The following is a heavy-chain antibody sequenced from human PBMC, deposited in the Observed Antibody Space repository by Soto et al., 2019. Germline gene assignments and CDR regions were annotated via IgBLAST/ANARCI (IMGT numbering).Heavy chain of an antibody. D-gene: IGHD6-19*01. CDR3: ARIQHSSGSYCWFDP. CDR1: GGSISGYY. J-gene: IGHJ5*02. CDR2: IHSGGST. V-gene: IGHV4-4*07. Sequence: PSETLSLTCTVSGGSISGYYWTWIRQPAGKGLEYIGRIHSGGSTNFSPSLQSRVAMSLDTSQNQFSLKLMSMTAADTAVYYCARIQHSSGSYCWFDPWGQGTLVTVSS.